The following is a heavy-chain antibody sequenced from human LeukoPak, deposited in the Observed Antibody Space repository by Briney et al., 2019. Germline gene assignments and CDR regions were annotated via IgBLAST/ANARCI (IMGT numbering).Heavy chain of an antibody. CDR1: GFTFSSYA. CDR2: ISGSGGST. V-gene: IGHV3-23*01. J-gene: IGHJ4*02. D-gene: IGHD2-21*02. CDR3: AGTTGGDHHL. Sequence: GGSLRLSCAASGFTFSSYAMSWVRQAPGKGLEWVSDISGSGGSTYYADSVKGRFTISRDNSKNTLYLQMNSLRAEDTAVYYCAGTTGGDHHLWGQGTLVTVSS.